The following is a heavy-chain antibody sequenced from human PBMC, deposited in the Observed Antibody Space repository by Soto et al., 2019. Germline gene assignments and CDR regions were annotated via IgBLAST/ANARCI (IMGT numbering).Heavy chain of an antibody. Sequence: SETLSLTCTVSGGSISSGGYYWSWIRQHPGKGLEWIGYIYYSGSTYYNPSLKSRVTISVDTSKNQFSLKLSSVTAADTAVYYCARVEGFVKLSSVIWFDPSGHGTLLTVSS. D-gene: IGHD3-10*01. V-gene: IGHV4-31*03. J-gene: IGHJ5*02. CDR1: GGSISSGGYY. CDR3: ARVEGFVKLSSVIWFDP. CDR2: IYYSGST.